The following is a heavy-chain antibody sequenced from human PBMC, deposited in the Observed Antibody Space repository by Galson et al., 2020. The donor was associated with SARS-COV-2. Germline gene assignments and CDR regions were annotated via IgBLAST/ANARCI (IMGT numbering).Heavy chain of an antibody. CDR2: IYSGGST. Sequence: GGSLRLSCAASGFTVSSNYMSWVRQAPGKGLEWVSVIYSGGSTYYADSVKGRFTISRDNSKNTLYLQMNSLRAEDTAVYYCARADYNYCSGGSCYGYYFDYWGQGTLVTVSS. D-gene: IGHD2-15*01. CDR3: ARADYNYCSGGSCYGYYFDY. CDR1: GFTVSSNY. J-gene: IGHJ4*02. V-gene: IGHV3-53*01.